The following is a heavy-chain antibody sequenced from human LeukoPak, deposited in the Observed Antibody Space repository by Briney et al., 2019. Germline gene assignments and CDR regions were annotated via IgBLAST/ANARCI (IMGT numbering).Heavy chain of an antibody. CDR2: IYYSGST. CDR1: GGSISSYY. V-gene: IGHV4-59*08. D-gene: IGHD3-10*01. J-gene: IGHJ4*02. Sequence: AEPLSLTCTVSGGSISSYYWRWLRQPPGKGLEWIGYIYYSGSTNYNPSLQSRVTISVGTSKNQFSLKLSSVTAADTAVYYCARGVSSGSDYWGQGTLVTVSS. CDR3: ARGVSSGSDY.